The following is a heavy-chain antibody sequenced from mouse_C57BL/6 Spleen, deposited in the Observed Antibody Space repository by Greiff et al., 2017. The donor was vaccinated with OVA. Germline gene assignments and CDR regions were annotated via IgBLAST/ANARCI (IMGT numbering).Heavy chain of an antibody. J-gene: IGHJ2*01. D-gene: IGHD2-1*01. CDR1: GYTFTSYW. CDR3: ARGGRDGNYYFDY. CDR2: IYPGSGST. V-gene: IGHV1-55*01. Sequence: VKLVESGAELVKPGASVKMSCKASGYTFTSYWITWVKQRPGQGLEWIGDIYPGSGSTNYNEKFKSKATLTVDTSSSTAYMQLSSLTSEDSAVYYCARGGRDGNYYFDYWGQGTTLTVSS.